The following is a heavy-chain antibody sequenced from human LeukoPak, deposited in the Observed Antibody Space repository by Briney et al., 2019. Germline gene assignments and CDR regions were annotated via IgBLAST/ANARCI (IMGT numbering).Heavy chain of an antibody. J-gene: IGHJ4*02. CDR1: GGTFSSYA. Sequence: ASVKVSRKASGGTFSSYAISWVRQAPGQGLEWMGGIIPIFGTANYAQKFQGRVTITTDESTSTAYMELSSLRSEDTAVYYCARGAEAYSSSWLTIDYWGRGTLVTVSS. CDR2: IIPIFGTA. CDR3: ARGAEAYSSSWLTIDY. D-gene: IGHD6-13*01. V-gene: IGHV1-69*05.